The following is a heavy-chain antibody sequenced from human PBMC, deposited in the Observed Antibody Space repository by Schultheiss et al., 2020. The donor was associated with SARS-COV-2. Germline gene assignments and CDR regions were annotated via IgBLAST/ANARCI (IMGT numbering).Heavy chain of an antibody. CDR2: FWHDGRDE. Sequence: GESLKISCAASGFTFSDYAMHWVRQAPGKGLEWVSIFWHDGRDEYYADSVRGRFTISRDNSKNTLYLQMNSLRAEDTAVYYCAKDGHYGDYDYWGQGTLVTVSS. CDR3: AKDGHYGDYDY. V-gene: IGHV3-33*06. J-gene: IGHJ4*02. D-gene: IGHD4-17*01. CDR1: GFTFSDYA.